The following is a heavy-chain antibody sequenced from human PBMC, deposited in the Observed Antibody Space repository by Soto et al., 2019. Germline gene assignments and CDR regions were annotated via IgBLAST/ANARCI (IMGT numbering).Heavy chain of an antibody. CDR1: GFTFSSSD. Sequence: GGSLRLSCAASGFTFSSSDMHWLRQAPGKGLEWVGHDAGYNKYYADSVKGRFTMSRDNSKNTVYLQMNSLSAEDTAVYYCARGPTHGAFDVWGQGTIVTVSS. CDR2: DAGYNK. CDR3: ARGPTHGAFDV. V-gene: IGHV3-30*03. J-gene: IGHJ3*01. D-gene: IGHD1-26*01.